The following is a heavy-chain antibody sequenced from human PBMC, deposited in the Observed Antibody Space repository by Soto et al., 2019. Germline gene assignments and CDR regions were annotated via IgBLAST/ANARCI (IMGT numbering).Heavy chain of an antibody. D-gene: IGHD6-13*01. Sequence: EVQVVESGGGLVKPGGSLRLSCAASGFNFSSHTMTWVRQAPGKGLEWVSSISSTSSYIHYADSVKGRFTISRDNAKNSLFLQMNSLRAEDTALYYSAGRVAAGGGMDVWGQGTTVSVSS. CDR3: AGRVAAGGGMDV. CDR1: GFNFSSHT. J-gene: IGHJ6*02. CDR2: ISSTSSYI. V-gene: IGHV3-21*02.